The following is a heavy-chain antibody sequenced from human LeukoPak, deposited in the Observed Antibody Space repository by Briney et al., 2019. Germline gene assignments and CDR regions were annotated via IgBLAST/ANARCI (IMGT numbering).Heavy chain of an antibody. D-gene: IGHD3-22*01. CDR1: GFTVSSNY. CDR2: IYSGGST. J-gene: IGHJ4*02. V-gene: IGHV3-66*01. Sequence: GGSLRLSCAASGFTVSSNYMSWVRQAPGKGLEWVSIIYSGGSTYYADSVKGRFTISRDNSKNTLYLQMNSLRAEDTAVYYCARGYSDSSGEFDYWGQGTLVTVSS. CDR3: ARGYSDSSGEFDY.